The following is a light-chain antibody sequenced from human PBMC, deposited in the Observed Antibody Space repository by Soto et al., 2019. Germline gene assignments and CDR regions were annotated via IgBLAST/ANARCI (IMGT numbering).Light chain of an antibody. CDR3: QKYNSAPRT. J-gene: IGKJ4*01. CDR1: QGISNY. Sequence: DVQMTQAPSSLSASVGDRVTITCRASQGISNYLAWYQQKPGKVPKLLIYAESILQSGVPSRFSGSGSGTDYTLTISSLQPEDVATYYCQKYNSAPRTFGGGTKVEIK. CDR2: AES. V-gene: IGKV1-27*01.